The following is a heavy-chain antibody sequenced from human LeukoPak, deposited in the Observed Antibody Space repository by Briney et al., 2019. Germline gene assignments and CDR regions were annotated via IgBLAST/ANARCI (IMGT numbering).Heavy chain of an antibody. J-gene: IGHJ4*02. CDR2: IYYSGST. D-gene: IGHD3-22*01. CDR3: ARGPSYYDSSGYYYNHYFDY. V-gene: IGHV4-59*01. CDR1: GGSISSYY. Sequence: SSETLSLTCTVSGGSISSYYWSWIRQPPGKGLEWLGYIYYSGSTNYNPSLKSRVTISVDTSKNQFSLKLSSVTAADTAVYYCARGPSYYDSSGYYYNHYFDYWGQGTLVTVSS.